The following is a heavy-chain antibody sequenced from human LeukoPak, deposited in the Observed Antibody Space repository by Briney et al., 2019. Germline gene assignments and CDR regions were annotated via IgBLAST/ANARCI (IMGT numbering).Heavy chain of an antibody. J-gene: IGHJ3*02. D-gene: IGHD3-16*01. CDR2: IGTAGDT. CDR3: ARVGFTGAFDI. V-gene: IGHV3-13*01. Sequence: PGRSPRPSRAASGSTFSSYDMQSARQATRKGLEWVSAIGTAGDTYYPGSVKGRFTISRENAKNSLYLQMNSLRAGDTAVYYCARVGFTGAFDIWGQGTMVTVSS. CDR1: GSTFSSYD.